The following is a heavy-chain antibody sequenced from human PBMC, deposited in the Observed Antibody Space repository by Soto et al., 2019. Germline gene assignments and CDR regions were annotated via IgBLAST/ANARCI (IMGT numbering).Heavy chain of an antibody. CDR2: ISYDGSNK. D-gene: IGHD1-26*01. CDR1: GFTFSSYA. Sequence: GGSLRLSCAASGFTFSSYAMHWVRQAPGKGLEWVAVISYDGSNKYYADSVKGRFTISRDNSKNTLYLQMNSLRAEDTAVYYCARVLGADFGYWGQGTLVTVSS. V-gene: IGHV3-30-3*01. J-gene: IGHJ4*02. CDR3: ARVLGADFGY.